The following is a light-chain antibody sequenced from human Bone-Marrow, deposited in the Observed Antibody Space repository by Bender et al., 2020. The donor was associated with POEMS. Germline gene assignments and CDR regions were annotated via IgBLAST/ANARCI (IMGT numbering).Light chain of an antibody. CDR2: SSQ. J-gene: IGLJ3*02. V-gene: IGLV1-44*01. CDR3: AAWDDSLSGYWV. Sequence: QSVLTQPPSASGTPGQRVTISCSGGSSNIGAHAVNWYQHLPGTAPKLLVYSSQRRPSEVPDRFSGSRSGTSASLAISGLKSEDEADYYCAAWDDSLSGYWVFGGGTKLTVL. CDR1: SSNIGAHA.